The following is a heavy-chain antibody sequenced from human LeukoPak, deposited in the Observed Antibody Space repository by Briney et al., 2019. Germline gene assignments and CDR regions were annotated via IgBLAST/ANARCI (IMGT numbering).Heavy chain of an antibody. CDR1: GFTFTNAW. CDR2: IKSKADGGTT. D-gene: IGHD3-3*01. Sequence: AGGSLRLSCVASGFTFTNAWMTWVRQAPGKGLEWVGRIKSKADGGTTGYVASVKGRFIISRNDSKDTMYLQMNSLKIEDTGVYYCTTDKDFWGGYQDFWGQGILVSVSS. CDR3: TTDKDFWGGYQDF. J-gene: IGHJ4*02. V-gene: IGHV3-15*01.